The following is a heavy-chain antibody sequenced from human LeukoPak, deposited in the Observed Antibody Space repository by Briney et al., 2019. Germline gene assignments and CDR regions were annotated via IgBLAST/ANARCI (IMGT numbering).Heavy chain of an antibody. CDR3: AAFIATKLDN. D-gene: IGHD2-15*01. CDR2: ISSSSSYI. J-gene: IGHJ4*02. Sequence: PGGSLRLSCAASGFTFSSYSMNWVRQAPGKGLEWVSSISSSSSYIYYADSVKGRFIISRDTSRNTLNLQMNNLTPEDTAVYYCAAFIATKLDNWGRGILVSVSS. V-gene: IGHV3-21*01. CDR1: GFTFSSYS.